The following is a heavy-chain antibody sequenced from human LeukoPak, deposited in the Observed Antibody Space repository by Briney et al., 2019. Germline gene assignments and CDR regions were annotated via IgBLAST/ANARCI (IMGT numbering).Heavy chain of an antibody. Sequence: TGGSLRLSCAASGFTVSSNYMSWVRQAPGKGLEWVSVIYSGGSTYYADSVKGRFTISRDNSKNTLYLQMNSLRAEDTAVYYCARGEYSSSFGMDVWGQGTTVTVSS. CDR1: GFTVSSNY. J-gene: IGHJ6*02. V-gene: IGHV3-66*02. D-gene: IGHD6-6*01. CDR3: ARGEYSSSFGMDV. CDR2: IYSGGST.